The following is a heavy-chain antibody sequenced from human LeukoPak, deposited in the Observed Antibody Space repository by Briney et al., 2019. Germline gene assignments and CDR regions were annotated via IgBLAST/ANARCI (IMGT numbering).Heavy chain of an antibody. CDR3: ARDRVVGAFDY. V-gene: IGHV3-9*01. J-gene: IGHJ4*02. CDR1: GFTFDDYA. Sequence: GRSLRLSCAASGFTFDDYAMHWVRQAPGKGLEWVSGISWNSGSIGYADSVKGRFTISRDNAKNSLYLQMSSLRAEDTAVYYCARDRVVGAFDYWGQGTLVTVSS. CDR2: ISWNSGSI. D-gene: IGHD1-26*01.